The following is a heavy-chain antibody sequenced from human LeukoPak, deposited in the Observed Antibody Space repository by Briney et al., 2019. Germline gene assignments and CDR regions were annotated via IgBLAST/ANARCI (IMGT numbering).Heavy chain of an antibody. V-gene: IGHV4-59*01. CDR3: ARNLGYCSSTSCYRGPYFDY. D-gene: IGHD2-2*01. Sequence: PSETLSLTCTVSGGSISSYYWSWIRQPPGKGLEWIGYIYYSGSTNYNPSLKSRVTISVDTSKNQSSLKLSSVTAADTAVYYCARNLGYCSSTSCYRGPYFDYWGQGTLVTVSS. J-gene: IGHJ4*02. CDR1: GGSISSYY. CDR2: IYYSGST.